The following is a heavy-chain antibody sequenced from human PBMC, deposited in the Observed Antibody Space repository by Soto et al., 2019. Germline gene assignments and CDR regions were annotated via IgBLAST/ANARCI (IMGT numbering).Heavy chain of an antibody. CDR2: ISHVGST. J-gene: IGHJ6*02. V-gene: IGHV4-4*02. CDR3: ARVADGMDV. Sequence: QVQLQESGPGLVKPSGTLSLTCVVSGGSISSNWWSWVRQPPGKGLEWIGEISHVGSTNYNPSLKSRVTISVDKSKNQVSLNLNSVTAADTAVCYCARVADGMDVWGRGTTVTVSS. CDR1: GGSISSNW. D-gene: IGHD6-19*01.